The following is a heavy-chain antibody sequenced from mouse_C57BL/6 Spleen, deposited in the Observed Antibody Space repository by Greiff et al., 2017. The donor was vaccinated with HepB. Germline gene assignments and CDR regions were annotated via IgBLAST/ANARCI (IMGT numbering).Heavy chain of an antibody. V-gene: IGHV6-3*01. CDR3: TRATVGAY. CDR1: GFTFSNYW. Sequence: EVKVEESGGGLVQPGGSMKLSCVASGFTFSNYWMNWVRQSPEKGLEWVAQIRLKSDNYATHYAESVKGRFTISRDDSKSSVYLQMNNSRAEDTGIYYCTRATVGAYWGQGTLVTVSA. CDR2: IRLKSDNYAT. D-gene: IGHD1-1*01. J-gene: IGHJ3*01.